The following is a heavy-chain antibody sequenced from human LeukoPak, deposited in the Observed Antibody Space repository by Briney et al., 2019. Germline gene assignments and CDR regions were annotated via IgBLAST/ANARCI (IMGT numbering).Heavy chain of an antibody. CDR2: IYYSGST. CDR1: GGSISSSSYY. V-gene: IGHV4-61*01. J-gene: IGHJ4*02. Sequence: PSETLSLTCTVSGGSISSSSYYWSWIRQPPGKGLEWIGYIYYSGSTNYNPSLKSRVTISVDTSKNQFSLKLSSVTAADTAVYYCARERGVSTTVIDYWGQGTLVTVSS. D-gene: IGHD4-17*01. CDR3: ARERGVSTTVIDY.